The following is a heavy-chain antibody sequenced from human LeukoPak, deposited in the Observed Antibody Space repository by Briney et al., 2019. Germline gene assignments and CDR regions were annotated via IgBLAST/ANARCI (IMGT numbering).Heavy chain of an antibody. CDR2: IYYSGST. D-gene: IGHD5-12*01. V-gene: IGHV4-59*08. CDR1: GGSISSYY. Sequence: SETLSLTCTVSGGSISSYYWSWIRQPPGKGLEWIGYIYYSGSTNYNPPLKSRVTISVDTSKNQFSLKLSSVTAADTAVYYCATTSYIVATADAFDIWGQGTMVTVCS. CDR3: ATTSYIVATADAFDI. J-gene: IGHJ3*02.